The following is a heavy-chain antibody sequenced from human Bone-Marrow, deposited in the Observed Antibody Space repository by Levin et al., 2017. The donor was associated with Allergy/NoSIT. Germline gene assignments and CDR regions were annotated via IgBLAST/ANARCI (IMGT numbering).Heavy chain of an antibody. D-gene: IGHD3-10*01. V-gene: IGHV4-30-4*08. CDR2: VYYSGFT. Sequence: SQTLSLTCSVSGGSISSADDYWTWIRQSPGKGLEWIGNVYYSGFTYYNPSLKSRVTMSADTSKNQFSLNLRSVTAADTAVYFCARVFFGSGSHHDRGLDVWGQGTTVTVSS. J-gene: IGHJ6*02. CDR3: ARVFFGSGSHHDRGLDV. CDR1: GGSISSADDY.